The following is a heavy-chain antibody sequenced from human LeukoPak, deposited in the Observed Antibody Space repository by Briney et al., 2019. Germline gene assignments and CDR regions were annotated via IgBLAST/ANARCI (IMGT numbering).Heavy chain of an antibody. J-gene: IGHJ4*02. CDR1: GFTFSNYA. D-gene: IGHD3-10*01. Sequence: GGSLRLSCAASGFTFSNYAMSWVRQAPGKGLEWVSAISGRAGTTYYADSVKGRFTISRDNAKNSLYLQMNSLRAEDTAVYYCASGARYYYGSGSYYNIDYWGQGTLVTVSS. CDR3: ASGARYYYGSGSYYNIDY. CDR2: ISGRAGTT. V-gene: IGHV3-23*01.